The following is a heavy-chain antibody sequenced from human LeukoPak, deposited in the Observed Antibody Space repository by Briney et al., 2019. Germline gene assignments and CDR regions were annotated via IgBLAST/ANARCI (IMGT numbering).Heavy chain of an antibody. CDR2: IYYSGST. CDR1: GGSISSGGYY. J-gene: IGHJ3*02. V-gene: IGHV4-31*03. CDR3: ARDGTGLDAFDI. Sequence: SQTLSLTCTVSGGSISSGGYYWSWIRQHPGKGVEWIGYIYYSGSTYYNPSLKSRVTISVDTSKNQFSLKLSSVTAADTAVYYCARDGTGLDAFDIWGQGTMVTVSS. D-gene: IGHD6-13*01.